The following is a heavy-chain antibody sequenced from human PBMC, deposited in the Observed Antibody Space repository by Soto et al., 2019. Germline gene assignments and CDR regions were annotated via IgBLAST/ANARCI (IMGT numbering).Heavy chain of an antibody. V-gene: IGHV4-34*01. J-gene: IGHJ6*03. CDR3: ARGRGRPHTYYYYYMDV. Sequence: SETLSLTCAVYGGSFSGYYWSWIRQPPGKGLEWIGEINHSGSTNYNPSLKSRVTISVDTSKNQFSLKLSSVTAADTAVYYCARGRGRPHTYYYYYMDVWGKGTTVTVSS. CDR1: GGSFSGYY. D-gene: IGHD1-26*01. CDR2: INHSGST.